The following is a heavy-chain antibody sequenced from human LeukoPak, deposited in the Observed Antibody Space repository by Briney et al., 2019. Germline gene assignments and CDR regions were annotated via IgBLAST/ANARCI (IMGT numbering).Heavy chain of an antibody. CDR1: GGSFSGYY. Sequence: SETLSLTCAVYGGSFSGYYWSWIRQPPGKGLEWIGEINHRGSTNYNPSLKSRVTISVDTSKNQFSLKLSSVTAADTAVYYCARGRLGYCTGGVCYFGAWGQGTLVTVSS. J-gene: IGHJ5*02. CDR2: INHRGST. V-gene: IGHV4-34*01. CDR3: ARGRLGYCTGGVCYFGA. D-gene: IGHD2-8*02.